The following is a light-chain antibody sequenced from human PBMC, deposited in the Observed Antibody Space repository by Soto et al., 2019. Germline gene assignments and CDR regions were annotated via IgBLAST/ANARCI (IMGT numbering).Light chain of an antibody. CDR1: QSISSW. V-gene: IGKV1-5*01. CDR2: DAS. Sequence: IQMTQAPSTLSASVGDRVTITCRASQSISSWLAWFQQKPGKAPKLLIYDASSLDSGVPARFSGTGSGTEFTLTISSLQPDDFATYYCQQHNSYWTFGQGTKVDIK. CDR3: QQHNSYWT. J-gene: IGKJ1*01.